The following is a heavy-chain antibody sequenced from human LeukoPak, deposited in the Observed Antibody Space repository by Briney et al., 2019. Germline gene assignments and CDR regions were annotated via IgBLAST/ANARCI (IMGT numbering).Heavy chain of an antibody. J-gene: IGHJ4*02. D-gene: IGHD6-13*01. CDR3: ARTSSSSWYFDY. CDR1: GGTFSSYG. Sequence: SVKFSCKASGGTFSSYGVSWVRQAPGQGLEWMGGIIPIFGTANYAQKFQGRVTITADESTSTAYMELSSLRSEDTAVYYCARTSSSSWYFDYWGQGTLVTVSS. V-gene: IGHV1-69*13. CDR2: IIPIFGTA.